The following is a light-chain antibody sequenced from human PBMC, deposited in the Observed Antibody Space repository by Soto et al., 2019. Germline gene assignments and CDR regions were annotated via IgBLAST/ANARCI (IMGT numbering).Light chain of an antibody. CDR2: STT. J-gene: IGLJ3*02. CDR1: TGPVTSDYY. CDR3: LLSYSGTYWV. Sequence: QAVVTQEPSLTVSPGGTVTLTCASSTGPVTSDYYPNWFQQKPGQAPRALIYSTTNKHSWTPARFSGSLLGGKAALTLAGAQTDDEADYYCLLSYSGTYWVFGGGTKLTVL. V-gene: IGLV7-43*01.